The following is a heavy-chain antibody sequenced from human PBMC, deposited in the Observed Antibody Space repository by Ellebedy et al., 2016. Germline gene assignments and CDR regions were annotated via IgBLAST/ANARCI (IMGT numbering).Heavy chain of an antibody. J-gene: IGHJ6*02. CDR2: INHSGGT. CDR1: AGSFSGYS. V-gene: IGHV4-34*01. D-gene: IGHD2-21*02. CDR3: ARQPLVTAIGGPYYYYGMDV. Sequence: SETLSLXCAVSAGSFSGYSWSWIRQPPGKGLEWIGEINHSGGTNYNPSLKSRVTISVDTSKSQFSLKLRSVTAADTAVYYCARQPLVTAIGGPYYYYGMDVWGQGTTVTVSS.